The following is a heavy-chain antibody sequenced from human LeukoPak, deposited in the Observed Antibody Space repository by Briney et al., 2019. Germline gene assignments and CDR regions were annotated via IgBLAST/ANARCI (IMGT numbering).Heavy chain of an antibody. J-gene: IGHJ4*02. CDR3: ARSLYGDYPDFDY. CDR1: GGSFSGYY. V-gene: IGHV4-34*01. Sequence: SETLSLTCAVYGGSFSGYYWSWIRQPPGEGLEWIGEINHSGSTNYNPSLKSRVTISVDTSKNQFSLKLSSVTAADTAVYYCARSLYGDYPDFDYWGQGTLVTVSS. D-gene: IGHD4-17*01. CDR2: INHSGST.